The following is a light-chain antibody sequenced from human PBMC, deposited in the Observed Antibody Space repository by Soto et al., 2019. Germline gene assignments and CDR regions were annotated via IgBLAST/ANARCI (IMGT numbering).Light chain of an antibody. CDR2: GES. CDR3: QQYESSPGT. CDR1: QSVRSSL. V-gene: IGKV3-20*01. Sequence: EIVLTQSPGTLSLSPGERATLSCRASQSVRSSLLAWYQQKPGQAPRLLMYGESNRATGLPDRFRGSGSGTDFTLAISRLEPEDFGVYYCQQYESSPGTFGQGTKLEL. J-gene: IGKJ2*01.